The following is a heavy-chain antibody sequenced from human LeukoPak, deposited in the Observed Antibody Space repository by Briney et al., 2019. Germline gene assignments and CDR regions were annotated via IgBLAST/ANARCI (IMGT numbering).Heavy chain of an antibody. CDR2: FDPEDGET. D-gene: IGHD3-22*01. CDR3: ATAARQSDYYDSSGYFDY. J-gene: IGHJ4*02. V-gene: IGHV1-24*01. Sequence: ASVKVSCKVSGYTLTELSMHWVRQAPGKGLEWMGGFDPEDGETIYAQKFQGRVTMTEDTSTDTAYMELSSLRSEDTAVYYCATAARQSDYYDSSGYFDYWGQGTLVTVSS. CDR1: GYTLTELS.